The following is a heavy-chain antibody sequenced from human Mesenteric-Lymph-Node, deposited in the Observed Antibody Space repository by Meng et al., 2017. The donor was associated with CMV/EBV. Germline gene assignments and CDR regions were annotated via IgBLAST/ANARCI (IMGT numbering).Heavy chain of an antibody. Sequence: SLKVSCKASGGTFSSYAISWVRQAPGQGLEWMGGIIPIFGTANYAQKFQGRVTITTDESTSTAYMELSSLRSEDTAVYYCARGAVTDTNWFDPWGQGTLVTVSS. J-gene: IGHJ5*02. D-gene: IGHD4-11*01. CDR1: GGTFSSYA. CDR2: IIPIFGTA. CDR3: ARGAVTDTNWFDP. V-gene: IGHV1-69*05.